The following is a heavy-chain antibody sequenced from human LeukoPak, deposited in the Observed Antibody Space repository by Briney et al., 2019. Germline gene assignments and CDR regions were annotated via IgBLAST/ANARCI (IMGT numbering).Heavy chain of an antibody. V-gene: IGHV3-23*01. Sequence: GGSLRLSCAASGFTFSSYAMSWVRQPPGKGLEWVSAISGSGGSTYYADSVKGRFTISRDNSKNTLCLQMNSLRAEDTAVYYCAKVGTYYDSSGYYDYWGQGTLVTVSS. CDR3: AKVGTYYDSSGYYDY. CDR1: GFTFSSYA. CDR2: ISGSGGST. J-gene: IGHJ4*02. D-gene: IGHD3-22*01.